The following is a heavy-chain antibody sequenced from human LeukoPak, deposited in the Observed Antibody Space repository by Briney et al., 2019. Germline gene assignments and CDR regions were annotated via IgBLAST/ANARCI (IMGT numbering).Heavy chain of an antibody. CDR2: ISAYNGNT. CDR1: GGSFSSEA. J-gene: IGHJ6*03. V-gene: IGHV1-18*01. CDR3: ARELGYCSSTSCRIYYYYMDV. D-gene: IGHD2-2*01. Sequence: ASVKVSCKAFGGSFSSEAISWVRQAPGQGLEWMGWISAYNGNTNYAQKLQGRVTMTTDTSTSTAYMELRSLRSDDTAVYYCARELGYCSSTSCRIYYYYMDVWGKGTTVTVSS.